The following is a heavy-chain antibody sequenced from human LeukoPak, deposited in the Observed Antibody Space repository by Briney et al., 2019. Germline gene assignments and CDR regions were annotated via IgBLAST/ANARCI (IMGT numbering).Heavy chain of an antibody. V-gene: IGHV3-30-3*01. Sequence: GGSLRLSCAASGFTFSSYAMHWVRQAPGKGLEWVAVISYDGSNKYYADSVKGRLTISKDNSKNTLYLQMNSLRAEDTAVYYCARGRDLEWFDYWGQGTLVTVSS. CDR1: GFTFSSYA. CDR3: ARGRDLEWFDY. CDR2: ISYDGSNK. D-gene: IGHD3-3*01. J-gene: IGHJ5*01.